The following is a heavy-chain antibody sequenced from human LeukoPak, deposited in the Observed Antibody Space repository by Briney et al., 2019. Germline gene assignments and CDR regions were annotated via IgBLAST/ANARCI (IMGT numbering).Heavy chain of an antibody. CDR2: ISYDGSIK. Sequence: GRSLRLSCAASGFTFSSYGMHWVRQAPGKGLEWVAVISYDGSIKYYADSLKGRFTISRDNSKNTLPLQMNSLRAEDTAVYYCATEVDYGDYVHNFDYWGQGTLVTVSS. CDR1: GFTFSSYG. CDR3: ATEVDYGDYVHNFDY. D-gene: IGHD4-17*01. V-gene: IGHV3-30*03. J-gene: IGHJ4*02.